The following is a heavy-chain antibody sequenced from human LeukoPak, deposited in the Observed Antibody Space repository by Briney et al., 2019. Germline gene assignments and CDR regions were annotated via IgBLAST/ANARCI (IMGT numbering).Heavy chain of an antibody. J-gene: IGHJ3*02. CDR1: GGSISSGDYY. D-gene: IGHD3-22*01. V-gene: IGHV4-61*08. CDR2: IYYSGST. Sequence: PSETLSLTCTVSGGSISSGDYYWSWIRQPPGKGLEWIGYIYYSGSTNYNPSLKSRVTISVDTSKNQFSLKLSSVTAADTAVYYCARERAQYYYDSTGYNAFDIWGQGTMVTVSS. CDR3: ARERAQYYYDSTGYNAFDI.